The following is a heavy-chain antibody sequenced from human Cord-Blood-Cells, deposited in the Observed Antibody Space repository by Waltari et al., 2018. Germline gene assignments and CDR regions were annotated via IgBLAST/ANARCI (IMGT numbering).Heavy chain of an antibody. Sequence: QVQLVQSGAEVKKPGASVKVSCKVSGYTFPELSLHGVRSAPGKGLEWMGGFDPEDGETIYAQKFQGRVTMTEDTSTDTAYMELSSLRSEDTAVYYCATGGNWNDGAFDIWGQGTMVTVSS. J-gene: IGHJ3*02. D-gene: IGHD1-1*01. CDR1: GYTFPELS. V-gene: IGHV1-24*01. CDR2: FDPEDGET. CDR3: ATGGNWNDGAFDI.